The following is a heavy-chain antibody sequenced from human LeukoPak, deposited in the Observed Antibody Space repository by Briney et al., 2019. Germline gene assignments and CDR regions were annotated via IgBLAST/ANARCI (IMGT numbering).Heavy chain of an antibody. V-gene: IGHV1-69*05. CDR3: ASSITMIVVVIPPYFDY. D-gene: IGHD3-22*01. CDR1: GGTFSSYA. Sequence: ASVKVSCKASGGTFSSYAISWVRQAPGQGLEWMGGIIPIFGTANYAQKFQGRVTITTDESTSTAYMELSSLRSEDTAVYYCASSITMIVVVIPPYFDYWGQGTLVTVSP. J-gene: IGHJ4*02. CDR2: IIPIFGTA.